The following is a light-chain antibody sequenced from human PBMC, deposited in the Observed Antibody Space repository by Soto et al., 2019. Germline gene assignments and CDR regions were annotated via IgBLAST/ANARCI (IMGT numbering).Light chain of an antibody. Sequence: EIVLTQSPGTLSLSPGERATLSCRPSQSVSSTYLDWYQQKPGQAPRLLIYAASSRATGIPDRFSGGASATDFTLPISRLGPEDFAVYYCRHYINSQWTFGQGTKVEIK. CDR1: QSVSSTY. CDR3: RHYINSQWT. CDR2: AAS. V-gene: IGKV3-20*01. J-gene: IGKJ1*01.